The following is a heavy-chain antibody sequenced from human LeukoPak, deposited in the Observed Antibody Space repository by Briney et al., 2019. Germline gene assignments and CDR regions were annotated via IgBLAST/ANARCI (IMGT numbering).Heavy chain of an antibody. D-gene: IGHD3-10*01. CDR2: ISGTIGDT. J-gene: IGHJ4*02. Sequence: GGSLRLSRVGSGFTFSHYAMAWVRQAPGKGLEWVSTISGTIGDTYYADSVKGRFTISRDNSKDTLSLQMSSLRAEDTAEYFCVRLFRGVRGYFDYWGQGTLVAVSS. CDR3: VRLFRGVRGYFDY. V-gene: IGHV3-23*01. CDR1: GFTFSHYA.